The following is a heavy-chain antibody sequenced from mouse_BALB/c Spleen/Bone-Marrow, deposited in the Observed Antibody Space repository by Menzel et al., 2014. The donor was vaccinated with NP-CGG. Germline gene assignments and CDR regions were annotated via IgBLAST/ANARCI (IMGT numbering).Heavy chain of an antibody. CDR2: ISSGSSTI. CDR3: ARGGNWEDFDY. D-gene: IGHD4-1*01. J-gene: IGHJ2*01. Sequence: EVKLVESGGGLVQPGGSRKLSCAASGFTFSSFGMHWVRQAPERGLEWVAYISSGSSTIFYADTVKGRFTISRDNPKNTLFRQMTSLKSEETAMYYCARGGNWEDFDYWGQGTTLTVSS. V-gene: IGHV5-17*02. CDR1: GFTFSSFG.